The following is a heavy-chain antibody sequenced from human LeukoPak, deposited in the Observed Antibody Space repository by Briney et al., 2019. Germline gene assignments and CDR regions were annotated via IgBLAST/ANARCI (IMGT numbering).Heavy chain of an antibody. CDR3: AKEGWCGGYDPYYFDY. CDR1: GFTFSSYG. CDR2: ISGSGGST. D-gene: IGHD5-12*01. Sequence: GGSLRLSCEASGFTFSSYGMSWVRQAPGKGLEWVSAISGSGGSTYYADSVKGRFTISRDNSKNTLYLQMNSLRAEDTAVYYCAKEGWCGGYDPYYFDYWGQGTLVTVSS. V-gene: IGHV3-23*01. J-gene: IGHJ4*02.